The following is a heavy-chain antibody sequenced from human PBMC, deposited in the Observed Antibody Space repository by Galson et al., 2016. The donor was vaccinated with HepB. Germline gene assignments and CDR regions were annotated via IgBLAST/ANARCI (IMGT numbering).Heavy chain of an antibody. CDR1: GFNLRIYG. V-gene: IGHV3-33*01. J-gene: IGHJ6*04. Sequence: SLRLSCAASGFNLRIYGIHWVRQAPGKGLEWLSVIWFDGSSKHYADSVKGRFTISRDNSKNTLSLQMNSLRAEDTAVYYCVQGSTAPAVWGKGTTVTVSS. CDR3: VQGSTAPAV. CDR2: IWFDGSSK. D-gene: IGHD1-26*01.